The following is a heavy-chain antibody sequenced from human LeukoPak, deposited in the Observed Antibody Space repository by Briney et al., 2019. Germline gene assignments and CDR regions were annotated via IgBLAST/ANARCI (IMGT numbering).Heavy chain of an antibody. CDR2: IYYSGST. CDR3: ARCGRDGYNSGDFSDDFDY. V-gene: IGHV4-59*12. Sequence: PSETLSLTCTVSGASTSSYYWSWIRQPPGKGLEWIGYIYYSGSTNYNPSLKSRVTISVDTSKNQFSLKLSSVTAADTAVYYCARCGRDGYNSGDFSDDFDYWGQGTLVTVSS. J-gene: IGHJ4*02. CDR1: GASTSSYY. D-gene: IGHD5-24*01.